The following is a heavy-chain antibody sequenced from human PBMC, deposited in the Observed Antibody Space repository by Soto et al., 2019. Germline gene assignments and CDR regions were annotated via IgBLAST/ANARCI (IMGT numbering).Heavy chain of an antibody. CDR2: LNPNSGNT. J-gene: IGHJ5*02. CDR1: GYMFSTYD. Sequence: QVQLVQSGAEVKKPGASVKVSCRASGYMFSTYDINWVQPAPGQGLEWMGWLNPNSGNTGYAQKFQGRVTMTRNTSINTAYMELSSLGSDDTAVYYCARDHRYNWNDEGWFDPWGQGTLVTVSS. CDR3: ARDHRYNWNDEGWFDP. V-gene: IGHV1-8*01. D-gene: IGHD1-20*01.